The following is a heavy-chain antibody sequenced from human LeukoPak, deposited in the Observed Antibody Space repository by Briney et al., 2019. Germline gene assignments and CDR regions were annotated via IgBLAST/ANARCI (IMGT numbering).Heavy chain of an antibody. V-gene: IGHV3-48*03. J-gene: IGHJ3*02. CDR2: ISSSGSTI. D-gene: IGHD4-17*01. Sequence: GGSLRLSCAASGFTFSSYEMNWVRQAPGKGLEWVSYISSSGSTIYYADSVKGRFTISRDNAKNSLYLQMNSLRAEDTAVYYCARSATAAFDIWGQGTMVTVSS. CDR1: GFTFSSYE. CDR3: ARSATAAFDI.